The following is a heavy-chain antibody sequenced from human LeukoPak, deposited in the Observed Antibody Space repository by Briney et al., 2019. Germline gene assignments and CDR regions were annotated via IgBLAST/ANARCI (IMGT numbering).Heavy chain of an antibody. Sequence: PSQTLSLTCTVSGGSISSGGYYWSWIRQPPGEGLEWIGYIYHSGSTYYNPSLKSRVTISVDRSKNQFSLKLSSVTAADTAVYYCASFIAVAGTIGLPRHYWGQGTLVTVSS. D-gene: IGHD6-19*01. CDR3: ASFIAVAGTIGLPRHY. CDR1: GGSISSGGYY. V-gene: IGHV4-30-2*01. J-gene: IGHJ4*02. CDR2: IYHSGST.